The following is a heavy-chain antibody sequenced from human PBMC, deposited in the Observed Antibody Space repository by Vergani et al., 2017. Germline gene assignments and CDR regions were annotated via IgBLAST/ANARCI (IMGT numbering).Heavy chain of an antibody. D-gene: IGHD3-9*01. CDR2: INPSGGHT. CDR3: AKKDYVSLPGYRY. CDR1: GYTFSNYY. Sequence: QVQVVQSGAEVKKSGASVKVSCKTSGYTFSNYYMHWVRQAPGQGLEWMGIINPSGGHTNYAQKFQGRVTMTRDTSTSAVYMELSSLSSENTAIYYCAKKDYVSLPGYRYWVQGILVTVSA. J-gene: IGHJ4*02. V-gene: IGHV1-46*03.